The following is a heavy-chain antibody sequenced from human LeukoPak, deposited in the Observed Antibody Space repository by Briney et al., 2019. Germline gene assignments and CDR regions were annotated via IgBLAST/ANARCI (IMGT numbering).Heavy chain of an antibody. CDR3: ARHLASGADGYTPPYYFDY. D-gene: IGHD5-24*01. J-gene: IGHJ4*02. CDR1: GYSFSNYW. V-gene: IGHV5-51*01. CDR2: MYPGDSDT. Sequence: TGESLKISCKGSGYSFSNYWIGWVRQMPGKGLEWVGIMYPGDSDTRYSPSFQGQVIISADKSINTAYLQWSSLKASDTAMYYCARHLASGADGYTPPYYFDYWGQGTLVTVSS.